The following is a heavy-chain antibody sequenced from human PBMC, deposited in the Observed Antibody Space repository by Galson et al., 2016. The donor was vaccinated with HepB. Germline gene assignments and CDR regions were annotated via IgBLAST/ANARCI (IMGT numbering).Heavy chain of an antibody. J-gene: IGHJ4*02. CDR2: FDPEDSET. Sequence: SVKVSCKVSGNTLTELSMHWVRQPPGKGLEWMGGFDPEDSETIYARKFQGRVTMTEDTSTDTAYMELSSLRSEDTAVYYCATAAGCGSGTYYYYDSSGPRYFDYWGQGTLVTVSS. CDR3: ATAAGCGSGTYYYYDSSGPRYFDY. V-gene: IGHV1-24*01. D-gene: IGHD3-22*01. CDR1: GNTLTELS.